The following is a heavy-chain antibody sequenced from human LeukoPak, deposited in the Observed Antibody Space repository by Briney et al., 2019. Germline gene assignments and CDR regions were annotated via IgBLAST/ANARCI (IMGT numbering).Heavy chain of an antibody. CDR3: ARDSPGILDY. CDR2: IYHSGST. D-gene: IGHD3-10*01. Sequence: PSETLSLTCAVSGGSISSGGYSWSWIRQPPGKGLEWIGYIYHSGSTYYNPSLKSRVTISIDTSKNQFSLRLSSVTAADTAVFYCARDSPGILDYWGRGTLVTVSS. V-gene: IGHV4-30-2*01. CDR1: GGSISSGGYS. J-gene: IGHJ4*02.